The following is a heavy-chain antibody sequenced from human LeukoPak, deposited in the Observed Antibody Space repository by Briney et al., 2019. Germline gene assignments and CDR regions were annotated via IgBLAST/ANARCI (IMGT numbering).Heavy chain of an antibody. CDR1: GDSISNYGYY. J-gene: IGHJ4*02. CDR2: IYHSGST. CDR3: ARLLWFGGYYFNY. Sequence: PSETLSLTCAVSGDSISNYGYYWGWLRQPPGKGLEWIGRIYHSGSTQYSPSLKSRVTISIDTSKNQFSLKLTSVTAADTAVFYCARLLWFGGYYFNYWGQGTLVTVSS. V-gene: IGHV4-39*01. D-gene: IGHD3-10*01.